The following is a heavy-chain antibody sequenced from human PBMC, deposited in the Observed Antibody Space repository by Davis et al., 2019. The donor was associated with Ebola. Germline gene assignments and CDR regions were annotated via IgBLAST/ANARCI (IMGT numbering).Heavy chain of an antibody. V-gene: IGHV3-21*01. Sequence: GGSLRLSCVASGVSFSLYSMNWVRQAPGKGLEWVASICNTGTYTHYPDSLKGRFTISRDKAKNSLYLRMNSLRGEDTAVYYCTTGGWGFGMDDWGQGTTVNVSS. CDR2: ICNTGTYT. CDR1: GVSFSLYS. J-gene: IGHJ6*02. D-gene: IGHD1-26*01. CDR3: TTGGWGFGMDD.